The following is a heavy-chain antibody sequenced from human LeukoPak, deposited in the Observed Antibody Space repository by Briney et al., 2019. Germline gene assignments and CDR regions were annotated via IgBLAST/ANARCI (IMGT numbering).Heavy chain of an antibody. CDR1: GGSISSYY. CDR2: IYYSGST. Sequence: SETLSLTCTVSGGSISSYYWSWIRQPPGKGLEWIGYIYYSGSTNYNPSLKSRVTMSVDTSKNQFSLKLSSVTAADTAVYYCARGYYDSSPGRFDYWGQGTLVTVSS. D-gene: IGHD3-22*01. J-gene: IGHJ4*02. V-gene: IGHV4-59*01. CDR3: ARGYYDSSPGRFDY.